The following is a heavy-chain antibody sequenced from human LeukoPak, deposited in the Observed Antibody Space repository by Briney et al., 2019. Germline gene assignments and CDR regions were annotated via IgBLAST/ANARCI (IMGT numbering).Heavy chain of an antibody. Sequence: SQTLSLTCTVSGGSISSGDYYWTWLRQPPGKGLEWIGYIYYSGSTYYNPSLKSRVTISVDTSKNQFSLKLSSVTAADTAVYYCARGTVPAPLDYWGQGTLVTVSS. CDR1: GGSISSGDYY. V-gene: IGHV4-30-4*01. D-gene: IGHD2-2*01. CDR3: ARGTVPAPLDY. J-gene: IGHJ4*02. CDR2: IYYSGST.